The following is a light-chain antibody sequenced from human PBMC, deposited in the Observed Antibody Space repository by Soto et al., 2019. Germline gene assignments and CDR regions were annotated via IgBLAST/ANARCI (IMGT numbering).Light chain of an antibody. Sequence: DIQMTQSPSSLSASVGDSVTISCRASQTISYYLSWYQQKPWKAPKLLIYGASILQSGVPSRFSGSGSGTDFTLTISSLQPEDFAIYYCQESFAAPHTFGQGTKVDIK. J-gene: IGKJ2*01. CDR1: QTISYY. CDR2: GAS. CDR3: QESFAAPHT. V-gene: IGKV1-39*01.